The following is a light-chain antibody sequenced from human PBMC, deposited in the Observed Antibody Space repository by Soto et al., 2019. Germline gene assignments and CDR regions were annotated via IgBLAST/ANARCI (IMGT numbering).Light chain of an antibody. V-gene: IGLV2-8*01. J-gene: IGLJ2*01. CDR3: SSYAGSNNLV. CDR1: SSDVGGYNY. CDR2: EVS. Sequence: QSVLTQPASVSGSPGQSITISCTGTSSDVGGYNYVSWYQQHPGKAPKVIIFEVSQRPSGVPYRFSGSKSGNTASLTVSGLQAEDEADYYCSSYAGSNNLVFGGGTKLTVL.